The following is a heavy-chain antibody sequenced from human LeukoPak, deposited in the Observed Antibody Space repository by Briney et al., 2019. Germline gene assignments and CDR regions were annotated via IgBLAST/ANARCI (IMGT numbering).Heavy chain of an antibody. D-gene: IGHD4-17*01. CDR2: IWYDGSNK. CDR1: GFTFSNAW. V-gene: IGHV3-33*08. Sequence: TGESLRLSCAASGFTFSNAWMSWVRQAPGKGLEWVAVIWYDGSNKYYADSVKGRFTISRDNSKNTLYLQMNSLRAEDTAVYYCARDTYDDYVPLDYWGQGTLVTVSS. CDR3: ARDTYDDYVPLDY. J-gene: IGHJ4*02.